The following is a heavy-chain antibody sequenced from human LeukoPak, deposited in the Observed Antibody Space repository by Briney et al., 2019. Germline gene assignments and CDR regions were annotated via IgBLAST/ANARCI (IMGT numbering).Heavy chain of an antibody. D-gene: IGHD6-13*01. J-gene: IGHJ4*02. V-gene: IGHV3-66*01. CDR1: GFTVITNY. CDR3: ARGPPYSSSWYGVDY. Sequence: PGGSLRLSCVVSGFTVITNYMSWVRQAPGKGLEWVSSIYSGGETYYADSVKGGFTISRDISKNTVYLQMNSLRAEDTAVYYCARGPPYSSSWYGVDYWGQGTLVTVSS. CDR2: IYSGGET.